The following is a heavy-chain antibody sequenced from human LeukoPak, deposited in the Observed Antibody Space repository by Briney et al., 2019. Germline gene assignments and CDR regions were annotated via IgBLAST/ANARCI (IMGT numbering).Heavy chain of an antibody. D-gene: IGHD5-12*01. CDR2: IYYSGST. Sequence: SETLSLTCTVSGGSISTYYWTWIRQPPGKGLEWIGYIYYSGSTNYNPSLKSRVTISVDTSKNQFSLKLSSVTAADTAVYYCARVYGSGYDFRGAFDIWGQGTMVTVPS. CDR1: GGSISTYY. J-gene: IGHJ3*02. V-gene: IGHV4-59*01. CDR3: ARVYGSGYDFRGAFDI.